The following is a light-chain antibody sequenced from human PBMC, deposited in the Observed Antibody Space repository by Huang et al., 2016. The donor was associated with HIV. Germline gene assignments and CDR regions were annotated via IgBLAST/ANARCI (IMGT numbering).Light chain of an antibody. CDR3: MQSLQTPPT. J-gene: IGKJ1*01. V-gene: IGKV2-28*01. Sequence: IVMSQSPLSLTVTPGEPASLSCKSNESLLYTNGFRYLNWYLQKPGLSPHLLIYWGSNRASGVPDRFSGSGTGIDFTLTISRVEADDVGVYYCMQSLQTPPTFGQGTKVEI. CDR2: WGS. CDR1: ESLLYTNGFRY.